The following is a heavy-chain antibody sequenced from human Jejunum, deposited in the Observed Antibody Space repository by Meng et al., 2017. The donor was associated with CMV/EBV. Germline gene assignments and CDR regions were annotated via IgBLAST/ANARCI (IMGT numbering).Heavy chain of an antibody. CDR3: ARDDHVFDL. V-gene: IGHV3-7*04. D-gene: IGHD1-14*01. Sequence: VQLGESGGGLVQPGGSLRLSCAVSGFTFGNYWMTWVRQTPGKGLEWVANLKEDGSESQYVDSVKGRFTISRDNPKNSLYLQMNSLRVEDTGVYYCARDDHVFDLWGRGTLVTVSS. CDR1: GFTFGNYW. CDR2: LKEDGSES. J-gene: IGHJ2*01.